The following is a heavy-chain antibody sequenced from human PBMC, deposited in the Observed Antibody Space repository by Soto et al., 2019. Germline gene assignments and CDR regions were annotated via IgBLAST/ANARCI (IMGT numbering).Heavy chain of an antibody. J-gene: IGHJ6*03. Sequence: QAQLVESGGGLVKPGGSLTLSCAVSGFKVTDYYMSWIRQAPGKGLDWVAMISRSGNTIHYADSVNGRFTISKDNAKNSLYRQKTSLSPEDTAVYYCARGEDVFLYYYMDVWGKGTTVIVSS. V-gene: IGHV3-11*01. CDR3: ARGEDVFLYYYMDV. D-gene: IGHD3-10*02. CDR1: GFKVTDYY. CDR2: ISRSGNTI.